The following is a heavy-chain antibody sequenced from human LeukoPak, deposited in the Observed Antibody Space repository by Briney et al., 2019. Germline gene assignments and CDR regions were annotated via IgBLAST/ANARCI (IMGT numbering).Heavy chain of an antibody. D-gene: IGHD4-11*01. V-gene: IGHV4-4*07. CDR2: IYTSGTT. Sequence: SETLSLTCTLYGGPIRSYFWSWLRQPAGKGLEWIGRIYTSGTTTYHPSLEGRVTMSVDTSKDQFSLKLSSVTAADTAIYYCARATHTIRADYTPFDFWGQGTLVTVSS. CDR1: GGPIRSYF. J-gene: IGHJ4*02. CDR3: ARATHTIRADYTPFDF.